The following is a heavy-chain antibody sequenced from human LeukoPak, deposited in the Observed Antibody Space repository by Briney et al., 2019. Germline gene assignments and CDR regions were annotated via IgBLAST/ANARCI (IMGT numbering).Heavy chain of an antibody. CDR1: GGSINTYY. J-gene: IGHJ3*01. D-gene: IGHD1-26*01. V-gene: IGHV4-59*08. Sequence: MPSETLSLTCTVSGGSINTYYWSWILQPPGKGLQWIAYLYYSGSNNFNPSLRSRLTISVDTSKNQFSLKLSSVTAADTAVYYCARSGSKPSGGAFDLWGQGTMVTVSS. CDR2: LYYSGSN. CDR3: ARSGSKPSGGAFDL.